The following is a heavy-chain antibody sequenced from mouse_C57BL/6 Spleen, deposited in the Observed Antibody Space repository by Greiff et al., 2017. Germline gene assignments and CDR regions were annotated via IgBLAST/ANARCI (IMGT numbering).Heavy chain of an antibody. V-gene: IGHV1-55*01. CDR3: ARGGGSQLRLDYFDY. CDR2: IYPGSGST. J-gene: IGHJ2*01. D-gene: IGHD3-2*02. Sequence: RPRQGLEWIGDIYPGSGSTNYNEKFKSKATLTVDTSSSTAYMQLSSLTSEDSAVYYCARGGGSQLRLDYFDYWGQGTTLTVSS.